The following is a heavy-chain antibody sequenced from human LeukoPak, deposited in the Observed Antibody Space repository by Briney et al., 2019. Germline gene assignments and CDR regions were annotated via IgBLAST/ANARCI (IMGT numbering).Heavy chain of an antibody. D-gene: IGHD3-3*01. CDR1: GYTFTSYD. Sequence: GASVKVSCKASGYTFTSYDINWVRQATGQGLEWMGWMNPNSGNTGYAQKFQGRVTITRNTSISTAYMELSSLRSEDTAVYYCARGVGRFLEWLLPYYYYYYMDVWGKGTTVTVSS. J-gene: IGHJ6*03. CDR2: MNPNSGNT. V-gene: IGHV1-8*03. CDR3: ARGVGRFLEWLLPYYYYYYMDV.